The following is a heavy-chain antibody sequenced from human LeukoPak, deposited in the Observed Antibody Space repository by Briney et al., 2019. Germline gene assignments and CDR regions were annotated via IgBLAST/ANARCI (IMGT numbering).Heavy chain of an antibody. CDR3: ARVPTRKPKSIFGVVSSLYHFDY. Sequence: SETLSLTCAIYGGSFSGYYWSWIRQPPGKGLEWIGEINHSGRTNYNPSLKSRVTISVDTTKNQFSLKLSSVTAADTAVYYCARVPTRKPKSIFGVVSSLYHFDYWGQGTLVTVSS. V-gene: IGHV4-34*01. CDR2: INHSGRT. J-gene: IGHJ4*02. CDR1: GGSFSGYY. D-gene: IGHD3-3*01.